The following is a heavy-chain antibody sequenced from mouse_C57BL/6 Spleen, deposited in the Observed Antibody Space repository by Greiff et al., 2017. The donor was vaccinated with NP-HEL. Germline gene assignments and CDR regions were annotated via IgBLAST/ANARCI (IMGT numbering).Heavy chain of an antibody. CDR2: IYPSDSET. CDR1: GYTFTSYW. Sequence: VQLQQPGAELVRPGSSVKLSCKASGYTFTSYWMDWVKQRPGQGLEWIGNIYPSDSETHYNQKFKDKATLTVDKSSSTAYMQLSSLTSEDSAVYYCARGPSRYYGSSYWYFDVWGTGTTVTVSS. J-gene: IGHJ1*03. V-gene: IGHV1-61*01. CDR3: ARGPSRYYGSSYWYFDV. D-gene: IGHD1-1*01.